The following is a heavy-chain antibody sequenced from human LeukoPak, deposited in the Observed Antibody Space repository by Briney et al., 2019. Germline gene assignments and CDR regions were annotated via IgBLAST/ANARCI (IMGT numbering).Heavy chain of an antibody. CDR3: TTDRGALAFDY. J-gene: IGHJ4*02. D-gene: IGHD6-25*01. Sequence: GGSLRLSCAASGFTFSNAWMSWVRQAPGKGLEWVDRIKSKTDGGTTDYAAPVKGRFTISRDDSKNTLYLQMNSLKTEDTAVYYCTTDRGALAFDYWGQGTLVTVSS. V-gene: IGHV3-15*01. CDR1: GFTFSNAW. CDR2: IKSKTDGGTT.